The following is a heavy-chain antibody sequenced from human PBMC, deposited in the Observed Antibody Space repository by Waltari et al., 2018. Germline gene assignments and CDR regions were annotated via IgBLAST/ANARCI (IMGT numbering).Heavy chain of an antibody. J-gene: IGHJ4*02. V-gene: IGHV4-59*01. Sequence: QVQLQESGPGLVKPSETLSLTCTVSGGSISSYYWSWIRQPPGKGLEWIGYTYYSGSTNYNPPLKSRVTISVDTSKNQFSLKLSSVTAADTAVYYCAREGYYGSGSFDYWGQGTLVTVSS. CDR3: AREGYYGSGSFDY. CDR1: GGSISSYY. CDR2: TYYSGST. D-gene: IGHD3-10*01.